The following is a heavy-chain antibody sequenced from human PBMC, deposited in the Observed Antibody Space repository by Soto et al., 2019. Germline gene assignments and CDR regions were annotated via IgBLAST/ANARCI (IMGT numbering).Heavy chain of an antibody. J-gene: IGHJ5*02. CDR3: NISPIRGPRGCGWFDP. Sequence: GGSLRLSCAASGFTFSRYWVSWVRQAPGKGLEWVANIKQDGSEKYYVDSVKGRISISRDNTNNSLCLQMNSLTVDTRGIGSNISPIRGPRGCGWFDPWGQGTRVTVSS. CDR1: GFTFSRYW. CDR2: IKQDGSEK. D-gene: IGHD3-10*01. V-gene: IGHV3-7*01.